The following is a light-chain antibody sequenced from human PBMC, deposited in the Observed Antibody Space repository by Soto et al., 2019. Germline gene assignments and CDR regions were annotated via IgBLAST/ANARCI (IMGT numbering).Light chain of an antibody. CDR2: GAS. J-gene: IGKJ2*01. Sequence: EIVMTQSPATLSVSPGERVTLSCRASESLSTYLAWYQQKPGQAPRLLIYGASTKATGIPARFSGSGSATDFTLTISSLQSEDFAVYYCQSYHDWTFTFGQGTKLEI. V-gene: IGKV3-15*01. CDR3: QSYHDWTFT. CDR1: ESLSTY.